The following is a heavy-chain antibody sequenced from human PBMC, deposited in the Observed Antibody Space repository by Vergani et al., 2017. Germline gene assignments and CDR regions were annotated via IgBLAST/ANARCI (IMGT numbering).Heavy chain of an antibody. CDR2: ISAYNGNT. D-gene: IGHD4-17*01. V-gene: IGHV1-18*01. CDR3: ARRHDYGDYGDAFDI. CDR1: GYTFTSYG. Sequence: QVQLVQSGAEVKKPGASVKVSCKASGYTFTSYGISWVRQAPGQGLEWMGWISAYNGNTNYAQKFQGRVTMTRDTSTSTVYMELSSLRSEDTAVYYCARRHDYGDYGDAFDIWGQGTMVTVSS. J-gene: IGHJ3*02.